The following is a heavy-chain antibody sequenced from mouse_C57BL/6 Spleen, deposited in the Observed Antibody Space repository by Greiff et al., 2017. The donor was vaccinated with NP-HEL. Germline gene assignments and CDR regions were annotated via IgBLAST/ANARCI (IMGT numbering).Heavy chain of an antibody. CDR1: GFTFSSYA. Sequence: EVQVVESGGGLVKPGGSLKLSCAASGFTFSSYAMSWVRQTPEKRLEWVATISDGGSYTYYPDNVKGRFTISRDNAKNNLYLQMSHLKSEDTAMYYCARDRTYSNYFDYWGQGTTLTVSS. CDR3: ARDRTYSNYFDY. J-gene: IGHJ2*01. D-gene: IGHD2-5*01. V-gene: IGHV5-4*01. CDR2: ISDGGSYT.